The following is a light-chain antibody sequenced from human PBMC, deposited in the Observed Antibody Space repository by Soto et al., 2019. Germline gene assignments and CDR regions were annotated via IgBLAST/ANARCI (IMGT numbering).Light chain of an antibody. CDR3: QQYGSSPWT. J-gene: IGKJ1*01. Sequence: EIVLTQSPGTLSWSPGERATLSCRASQSVSSSYLAWYQQKLGQAPRLFIYGASSRATGIPDRFSGSGSGTDFTLTISRLEPEDFAVYYCQQYGSSPWTFGQGTKVEIK. CDR2: GAS. V-gene: IGKV3-20*01. CDR1: QSVSSSY.